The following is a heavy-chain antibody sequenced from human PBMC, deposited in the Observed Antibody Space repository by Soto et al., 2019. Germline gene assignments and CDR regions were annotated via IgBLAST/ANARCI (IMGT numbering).Heavy chain of an antibody. CDR3: VRDGTKTLRVWFDP. D-gene: IGHD1-1*01. V-gene: IGHV4-4*07. Sequence: QVQLQESGPGLVKPSETLSLTCTVSGASISGFYWSWIRKSAGKGLEWIGRIYATGTTDYNPSLKSRVMMSVENCKKRLCVKLRSVTAADLAVYYCVRDGTKTLRVWFDPWGQGISVTVSS. CDR2: IYATGTT. CDR1: GASISGFY. J-gene: IGHJ5*02.